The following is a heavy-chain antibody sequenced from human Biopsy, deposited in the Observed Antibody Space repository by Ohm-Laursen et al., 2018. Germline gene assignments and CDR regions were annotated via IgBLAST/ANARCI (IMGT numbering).Heavy chain of an antibody. CDR1: GGSISSSTTYY. CDR2: IYNTETT. V-gene: IGHV4-39*01. J-gene: IGHJ5*02. CDR3: ARHPTGFWFDP. Sequence: TLSLTCSVSGGSISSSTTYYWAWLRQPPGKGLEWIGSIYNTETTFYNPSLKSRVTISVDTPTNPFSLKVSSVTAADTALYFCARHPTGFWFDPWGHGTLVTVSS.